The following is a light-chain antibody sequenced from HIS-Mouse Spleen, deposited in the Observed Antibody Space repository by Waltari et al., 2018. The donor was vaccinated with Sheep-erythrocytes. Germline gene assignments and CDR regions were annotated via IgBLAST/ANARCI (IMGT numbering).Light chain of an antibody. V-gene: IGLV2-23*01. J-gene: IGLJ3*02. CDR2: EGS. Sequence: QSALTQPASVSGSPGPSITLSCTGTRSDVGSYNLVSWYQQHPGKAPKLMIYEGSKRPSGVSNRFSGSKSGNTASLTISGLQAEDEADYYCCSYAGSSTPWVFGGGTKLTVL. CDR1: RSDVGSYNL. CDR3: CSYAGSSTPWV.